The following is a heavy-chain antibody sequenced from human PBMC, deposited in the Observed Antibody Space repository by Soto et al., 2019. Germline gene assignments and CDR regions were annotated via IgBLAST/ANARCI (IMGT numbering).Heavy chain of an antibody. D-gene: IGHD1-7*01. CDR3: AKDRDHWNFWYFDL. J-gene: IGHJ2*01. Sequence: PGWSLGLACAASGFSFSSYAMSWVRQAPGKGVEWVSAISGRGGSTYYADSVKGRFTISRDNSKTTLYLQMNSLRAEDTAVYYCAKDRDHWNFWYFDLWARGPLVTVSS. CDR1: GFSFSSYA. V-gene: IGHV3-23*01. CDR2: ISGRGGST.